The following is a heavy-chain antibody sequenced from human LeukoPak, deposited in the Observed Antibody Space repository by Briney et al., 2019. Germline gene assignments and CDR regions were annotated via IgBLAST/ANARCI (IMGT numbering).Heavy chain of an antibody. CDR2: INPNSGGT. CDR3: ASRGSTATTMVKMFPFDH. V-gene: IGHV1-2*02. J-gene: IGHJ4*02. CDR1: GYTFTGYY. D-gene: IGHD5-18*01. Sequence: ASVKVSCKASGYTFTGYYMHWVRQAPGQGLEWMGWINPNSGGTNYAQKFQGRVTMTRDTSISTAYMELSRLRSDDTAVYYCASRGSTATTMVKMFPFDHWGQGTLVTVSS.